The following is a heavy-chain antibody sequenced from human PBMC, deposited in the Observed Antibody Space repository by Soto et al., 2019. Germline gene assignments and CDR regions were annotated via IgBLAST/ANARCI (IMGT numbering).Heavy chain of an antibody. CDR3: ACLSSSSSSPTFDI. Sequence: GASLKISCKGSGYSFTSYWISWVRQMPGKGLEWMGRIDPSDSYTNYSPSFQGHVTISADKSISTAYLQCSSLKASETAMYYCACLSSSSSSPTFDIWGQGTVVTVSS. V-gene: IGHV5-10-1*01. CDR2: IDPSDSYT. D-gene: IGHD6-6*01. J-gene: IGHJ3*02. CDR1: GYSFTSYW.